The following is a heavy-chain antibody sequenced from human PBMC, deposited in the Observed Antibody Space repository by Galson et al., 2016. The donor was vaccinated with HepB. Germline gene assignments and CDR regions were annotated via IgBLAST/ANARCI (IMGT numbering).Heavy chain of an antibody. J-gene: IGHJ4*02. V-gene: IGHV6-1*01. CDR3: ARTCHSSFDY. CDR2: IYYRAKWYN. CDR1: GDSVSSNSVA. Sequence: SAISGDSVSSNSVAWNWIRQSPSRGREWLGRIYYRAKWYNDYAVYFKSRITNKPDTTKNQLSMQLNYVTPEDTAVYYCARTCHSSFDYWGQGTLVTVSS. D-gene: IGHD6-13*01.